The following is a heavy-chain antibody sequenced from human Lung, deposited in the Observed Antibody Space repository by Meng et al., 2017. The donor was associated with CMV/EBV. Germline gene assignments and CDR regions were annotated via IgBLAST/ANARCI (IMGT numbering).Heavy chain of an antibody. D-gene: IGHD3-9*01. CDR3: AREGSYYDFMTSFYNVLGNYYYHMDV. J-gene: IGHJ6*02. CDR2: ISYNGSKK. CDR1: GFSFSSYS. V-gene: IGHV3-30-3*01. Sequence: GGSLRLSCAASGFSFSSYSMHWVRQAPGKGLEWMAFISYNGSKKYYTDSVKSRFTISRGNSKNMLYLQVNSLRAEDAAVYYCAREGSYYDFMTSFYNVLGNYYYHMDVWGHGTXVTVYS.